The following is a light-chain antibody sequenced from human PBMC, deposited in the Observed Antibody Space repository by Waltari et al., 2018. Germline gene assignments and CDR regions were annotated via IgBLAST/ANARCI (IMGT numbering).Light chain of an antibody. J-gene: IGLJ1*01. V-gene: IGLV3-21*03. CDR2: ADS. Sequence: SYALTQPPSVSVAPGTTARITLWGDTIGSYSVPWYQQKPGPAPVLVIFADSDRPSGIPERFSGSNSGNTATLTISSVEAGDEAKYYCHVWHPDMDPGVFGPGTEVSV. CDR1: TIGSYS. CDR3: HVWHPDMDPGV.